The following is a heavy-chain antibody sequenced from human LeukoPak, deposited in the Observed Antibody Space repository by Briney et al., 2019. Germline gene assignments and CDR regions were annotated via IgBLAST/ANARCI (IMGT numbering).Heavy chain of an antibody. J-gene: IGHJ3*02. Sequence: SVRVSCKASGGTIINYAINWVRQAPGPGLEWVGRIIPIFHRTNYAQKFQGRLTITTDESTRTAYMELSSLRSEDTAEYYCARDIPGSSGYFNDAFDIWGQGTMVTVSS. CDR2: IIPIFHRT. V-gene: IGHV1-69*05. D-gene: IGHD3-22*01. CDR1: GGTIINYA. CDR3: ARDIPGSSGYFNDAFDI.